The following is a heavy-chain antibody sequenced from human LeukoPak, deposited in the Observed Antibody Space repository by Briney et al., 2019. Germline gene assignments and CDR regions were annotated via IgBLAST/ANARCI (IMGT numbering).Heavy chain of an antibody. D-gene: IGHD3-10*01. CDR1: GGSISSGGYY. Sequence: SETLSLTCTVSGGSISSGGYYWSWIRQLPGKGLEWIGYIDYSGSTYYNPSLKSRVIMSVDTSKNQFSLKLSSVTAADTAVYYCARDGASSGSYQHYWGQGTLVTVSS. CDR2: IDYSGST. V-gene: IGHV4-31*03. CDR3: ARDGASSGSYQHY. J-gene: IGHJ4*02.